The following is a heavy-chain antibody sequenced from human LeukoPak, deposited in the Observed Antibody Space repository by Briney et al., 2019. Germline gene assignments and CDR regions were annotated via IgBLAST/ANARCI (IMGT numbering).Heavy chain of an antibody. CDR3: ARGDPENYYYYYMDV. J-gene: IGHJ6*03. V-gene: IGHV3-48*01. D-gene: IGHD2-21*02. CDR1: GFTFSSYS. CDR2: ISSSSSTK. Sequence: PGGSLRLSCAASGFTFSSYSMNWVRQAPGKGLEWVSHISSSSSTKYYADSMKGRFTISRDNAKNSLYLQMNSLRAEDTAVYYCARGDPENYYYYYMDVWGKGTTVTVSS.